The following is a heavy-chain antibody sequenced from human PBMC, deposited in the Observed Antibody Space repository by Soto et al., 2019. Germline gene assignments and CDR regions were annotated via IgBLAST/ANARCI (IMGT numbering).Heavy chain of an antibody. D-gene: IGHD4-17*01. CDR2: IYYSGST. CDR1: GGSLSRVWYY. J-gene: IGHJ4*02. Sequence: SETLYLTCTVSGGSLSRVWYYLSRLRQHPGKGLEWIGYIYYSGSTYYNPSLKSRVTISVDTSKNQFSLKLSSVTAADTAVYYCARGLDYGDYRGSYYFDYWGQGTLVTGSS. V-gene: IGHV4-31*02. CDR3: ARGLDYGDYRGSYYFDY.